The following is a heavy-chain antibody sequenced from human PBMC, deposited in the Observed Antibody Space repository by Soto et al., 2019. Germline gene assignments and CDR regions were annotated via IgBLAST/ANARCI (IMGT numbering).Heavy chain of an antibody. D-gene: IGHD5-12*01. CDR3: VRAEDGYNSY. J-gene: IGHJ1*01. CDR1: AAYISSNF. V-gene: IGHV4-59*01. CDR2: ICFGGTT. Sequence: PSETLSLTCSVSAAYISSNFSSWFRQPPGKGLEWIGYICFGGTTQSNPALKGRATISLDTSKHQFTVKVDSMTAADTDVYYCVRAEDGYNSYWGQGTLVTVCS.